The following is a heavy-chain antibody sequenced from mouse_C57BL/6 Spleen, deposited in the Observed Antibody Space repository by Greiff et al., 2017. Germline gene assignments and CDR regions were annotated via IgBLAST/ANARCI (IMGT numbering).Heavy chain of an antibody. CDR1: GYTFTSYW. D-gene: IGHD3-3*01. CDR3: ARRSWDRGYFDY. V-gene: IGHV1-55*01. J-gene: IGHJ2*01. Sequence: QVQLQQPGAELVKPGASVKMSCKASGYTFTSYWITWVQQRPGQGLEWIGDIYPGSGSINYNEKFKGKATLTVDTTSSTAYMKLSSLTSEDSAVYYCARRSWDRGYFDYWGQGTTLTVSS. CDR2: IYPGSGSI.